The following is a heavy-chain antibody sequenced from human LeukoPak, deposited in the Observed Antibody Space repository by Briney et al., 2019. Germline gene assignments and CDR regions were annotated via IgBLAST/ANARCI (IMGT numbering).Heavy chain of an antibody. CDR3: ARAYYDFWSGPIPAEEVSINYYYGMDV. Sequence: TGGSLRLSCAASGLTFSSYAMSWVRQAPGKGLEWVSAISGSGGSTYYADSVKGRFTISRDNSKNTLYLQMNSLRAEDTAVYYCARAYYDFWSGPIPAEEVSINYYYGMDVWGQGTTVTVSS. CDR2: ISGSGGST. D-gene: IGHD3-3*01. J-gene: IGHJ6*02. CDR1: GLTFSSYA. V-gene: IGHV3-23*01.